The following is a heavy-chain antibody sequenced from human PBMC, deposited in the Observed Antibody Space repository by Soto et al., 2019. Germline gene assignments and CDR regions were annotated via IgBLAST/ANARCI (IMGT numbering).Heavy chain of an antibody. J-gene: IGHJ4*02. D-gene: IGHD1-7*01. CDR1: GGTFSNYV. Sequence: GASVKVSCKASGGTFSNYVVNWVRQAPGQGLEWMGRIIPISGAANYAQKFQGRVTITADKSTSTSYMELSSLRSEDTAVYYCARDMTRTVVTYFDFWGQGTLVTVSS. CDR3: ARDMTRTVVTYFDF. V-gene: IGHV1-69*06. CDR2: IIPISGAA.